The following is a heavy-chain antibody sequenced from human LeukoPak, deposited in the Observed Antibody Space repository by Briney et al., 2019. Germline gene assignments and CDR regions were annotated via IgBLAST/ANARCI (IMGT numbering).Heavy chain of an antibody. V-gene: IGHV3-30*18. Sequence: GGSLRLSCAASGFTFSSYGMHWVRQAPGKGLEWVAVISYDGSNKYYADSVKGRFTISRDNSKNTLYLQMNSLRAEDTAVYYCAKDRDIVVVTMTFDIWGQGTMVTVSS. D-gene: IGHD2-21*02. J-gene: IGHJ3*02. CDR2: ISYDGSNK. CDR3: AKDRDIVVVTMTFDI. CDR1: GFTFSSYG.